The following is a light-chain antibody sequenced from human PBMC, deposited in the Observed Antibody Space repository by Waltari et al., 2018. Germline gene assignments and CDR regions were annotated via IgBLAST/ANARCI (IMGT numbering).Light chain of an antibody. V-gene: IGLV1-44*01. Sequence: QSVLPQPPSASGPPGQRVTISCSVSRSPIGTNPVNCYQQRPGTAPKPLIYSKSQRPSGVPDRFSGSKSGTSASLAISGLQSEDEADYYCAAWDDSLNGPNWVFGGGTKLTVL. J-gene: IGLJ3*02. CDR2: SKS. CDR3: AAWDDSLNGPNWV. CDR1: RSPIGTNP.